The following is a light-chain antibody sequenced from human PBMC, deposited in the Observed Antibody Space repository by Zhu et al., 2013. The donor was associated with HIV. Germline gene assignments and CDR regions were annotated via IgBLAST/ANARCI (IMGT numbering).Light chain of an antibody. J-gene: IGKJ3*01. CDR3: MQALQTPFT. CDR2: LGS. CDR1: QSLLHSDGYNY. Sequence: DIVMTQSPLSLAVTPGESASISCRSSQSLLHSDGYNYLDWYLQKPGQSPQLLIYLGSNRASGVPDRFSGSGSGTDFTLKISRVEAEDIGVYYCMQALQTPFTFGPGTKVDIK. V-gene: IGKV2-28*01.